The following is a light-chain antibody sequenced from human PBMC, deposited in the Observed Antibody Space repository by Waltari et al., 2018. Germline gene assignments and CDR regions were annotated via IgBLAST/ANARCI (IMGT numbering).Light chain of an antibody. Sequence: QSALTQPASVSRSPGQSITISCTGTSSAVGSYNLVSWYQQHPGKAPKLMIYEVSKRPSGVSNRFSGSKSGNTASLTISGLQAEDEADYYCCSYAGSSTLVFGGGT. CDR3: CSYAGSSTLV. CDR2: EVS. J-gene: IGLJ2*01. CDR1: SSAVGSYNL. V-gene: IGLV2-23*02.